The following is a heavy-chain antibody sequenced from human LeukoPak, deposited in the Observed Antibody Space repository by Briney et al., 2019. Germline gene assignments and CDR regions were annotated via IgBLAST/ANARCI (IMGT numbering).Heavy chain of an antibody. CDR2: IKNKSDGST. Sequence: PGGSLRLSCAASGFTFSYAWMSWVRQTPGKGLEWVGRIKNKSDGSTNYADSVKGRFTISRDNAKNTVSLQMNSLRPEDTGVYYCARAPSEIGGYYPEYFRHWGQGTLVTVSS. CDR1: GFTFSYAW. CDR3: ARAPSEIGGYYPEYFRH. D-gene: IGHD3-22*01. V-gene: IGHV3-15*05. J-gene: IGHJ1*01.